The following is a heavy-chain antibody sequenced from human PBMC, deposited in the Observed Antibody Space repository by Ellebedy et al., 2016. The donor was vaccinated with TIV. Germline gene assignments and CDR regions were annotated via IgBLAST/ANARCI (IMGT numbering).Heavy chain of an antibody. Sequence: GGSLRLXXGASGFTFSNFWMSWVRQAPGKGLEWVSAISGSGDSTYYADSVKGRFTISRDNSENTLFLQMNSLRAEDTAVYYCAKATMSDWGQGTLVTVSS. D-gene: IGHD1-1*01. V-gene: IGHV3-23*01. CDR2: ISGSGDST. CDR1: GFTFSNFW. CDR3: AKATMSD. J-gene: IGHJ4*02.